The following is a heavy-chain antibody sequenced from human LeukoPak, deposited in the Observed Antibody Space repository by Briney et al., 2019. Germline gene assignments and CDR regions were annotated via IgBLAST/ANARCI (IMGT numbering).Heavy chain of an antibody. CDR2: ISSSSSTI. CDR1: GFTFSSYS. V-gene: IGHV3-48*01. D-gene: IGHD3-22*01. J-gene: IGHJ6*03. Sequence: GGSLILSCAASGFTFSSYSMNWVRQAPGKGLEWVSYISSSSSTIYYADSVKGRFTISRDNAKNSLYLQMNSLRAEDTAVYYCARDPYYYDSSGYYHYYYYYMDVWGKGTTVTVSS. CDR3: ARDPYYYDSSGYYHYYYYYMDV.